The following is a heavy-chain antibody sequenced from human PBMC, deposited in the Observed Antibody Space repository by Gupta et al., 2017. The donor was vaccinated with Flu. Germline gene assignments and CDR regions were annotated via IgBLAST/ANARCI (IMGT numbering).Heavy chain of an antibody. CDR2: INHSGST. CDR3: ARYRGDGSTVLAGYDN. V-gene: IGHV4-34*01. D-gene: IGHD2-21*02. Sequence: QSPVKGLEWIGEINHSGSTNYNPSLKSRVTISADTSKNQFSLRLISVTAADTAIYYCARYRGDGSTVLAGYDNWGQGIQVTVSS. J-gene: IGHJ4*02.